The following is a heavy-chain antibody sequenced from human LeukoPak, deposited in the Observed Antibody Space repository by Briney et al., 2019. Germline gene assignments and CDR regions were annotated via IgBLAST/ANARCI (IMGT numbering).Heavy chain of an antibody. V-gene: IGHV3-66*01. J-gene: IGHJ4*02. CDR3: ARDPGNNYFDY. Sequence: PGGFLRLSCAASGLTVSSNYMSWVRQAPGKGLEWVSVIYSGGSTYFADSVKGRFTISRDNSKNTLYLQMNSQRVEDTAVYYCARDPGNNYFDYWGQGALVTVSS. CDR2: IYSGGST. CDR1: GLTVSSNY. D-gene: IGHD2/OR15-2a*01.